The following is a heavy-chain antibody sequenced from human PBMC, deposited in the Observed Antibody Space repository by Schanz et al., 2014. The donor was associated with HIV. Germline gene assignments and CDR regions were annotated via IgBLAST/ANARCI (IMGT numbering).Heavy chain of an antibody. CDR1: GFSFDDCA. Sequence: EVQLVESGGGWVQPGRSLRLSCTASGFSFDDCAMHWVRQAPGKGLEWVSGISWNSGSIGYADSVKGRFTISRDNSKNTLYLQMNSLRAEDTAVYYCYGDESGYWGQGTLVTVSS. CDR2: ISWNSGSI. D-gene: IGHD4-17*01. CDR3: YGDESGY. V-gene: IGHV3-9*01. J-gene: IGHJ4*02.